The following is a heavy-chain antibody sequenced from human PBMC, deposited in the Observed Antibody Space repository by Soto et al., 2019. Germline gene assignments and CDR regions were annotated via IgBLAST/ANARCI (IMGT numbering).Heavy chain of an antibody. D-gene: IGHD3-3*01. V-gene: IGHV3-23*01. J-gene: IGHJ3*02. CDR3: ANDKPLIEISGVVIGAFDI. Sequence: GGSLRLSCAAPRFTFSTYAMSWVRQAPGKGLEWVSGISGGGASTYYADSVRGRFTISRDTSKNTLYLQMNSLRAEDTAVYYCANDKPLIEISGVVIGAFDIWGQGTMVTVSS. CDR2: ISGGGAST. CDR1: RFTFSTYA.